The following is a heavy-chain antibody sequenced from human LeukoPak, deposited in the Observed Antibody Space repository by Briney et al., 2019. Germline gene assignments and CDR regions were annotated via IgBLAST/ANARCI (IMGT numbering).Heavy chain of an antibody. D-gene: IGHD6-19*01. Sequence: GGSLRLSCAASGFTFSSYSMNWVRQAPGKGLEWVSSISSSSSYIYHADSVKGRFTISRDNAKNSLYLQMNSLRAEDTAVYYCARDLGEQWLAYYFDYWGQGTLVTVSS. J-gene: IGHJ4*02. CDR2: ISSSSSYI. CDR3: ARDLGEQWLAYYFDY. V-gene: IGHV3-21*01. CDR1: GFTFSSYS.